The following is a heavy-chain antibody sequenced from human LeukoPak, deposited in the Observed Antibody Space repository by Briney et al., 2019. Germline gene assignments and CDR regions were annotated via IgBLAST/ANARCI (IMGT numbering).Heavy chain of an antibody. CDR2: ISSSGSTI. V-gene: IGHV3-48*03. J-gene: IGHJ4*02. Sequence: PGGSLRLSCAASGFTFSSCEMNWVRQAPGKGPEWVSYISSSGSTIYYADSVKGRFTISRDNAKNSLYLQMNSLRAEDTAVYYCARDVLVRGVIWTPFDYWGQGTLVTVSS. CDR3: ARDVLVRGVIWTPFDY. CDR1: GFTFSSCE. D-gene: IGHD3-10*01.